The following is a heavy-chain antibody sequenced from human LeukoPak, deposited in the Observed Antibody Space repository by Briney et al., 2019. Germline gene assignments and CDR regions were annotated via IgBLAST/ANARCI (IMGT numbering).Heavy chain of an antibody. CDR3: ARGGFGELLPIWYDP. CDR1: GYTFSSYG. J-gene: IGHJ5*01. CDR2: IIPIFGTA. Sequence: GASVKISCKASGYTFSSYGISWVRQASGQGLEWMGGIIPIFGTANYAQKFQGRVTITADQSTSRAHMELSSLKSEDKAVYYWARGGFGELLPIWYDPWGQGSLVTVAS. D-gene: IGHD3-10*01. V-gene: IGHV1-69*13.